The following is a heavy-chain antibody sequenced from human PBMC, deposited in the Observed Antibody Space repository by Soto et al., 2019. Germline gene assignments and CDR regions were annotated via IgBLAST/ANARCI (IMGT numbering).Heavy chain of an antibody. J-gene: IGHJ4*02. Sequence: SETLSLTCTVSGGSISSYYWSWIRQPPGKGLEWIGYIYYSGSTNYNPSLKSRVTISVDTSKNQFSLKLSSVTAADTTVYYCAGAYCGGDCPFDYWGQGTLVTVSS. V-gene: IGHV4-59*01. CDR2: IYYSGST. CDR3: AGAYCGGDCPFDY. D-gene: IGHD2-21*01. CDR1: GGSISSYY.